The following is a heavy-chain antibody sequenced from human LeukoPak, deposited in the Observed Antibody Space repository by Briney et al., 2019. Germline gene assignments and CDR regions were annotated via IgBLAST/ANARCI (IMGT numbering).Heavy chain of an antibody. D-gene: IGHD2-2*01. J-gene: IGHJ6*02. V-gene: IGHV1-2*06. Sequence: GASVKVSCKASGYTFTGYYMHWVRQAPGQGLEWMGRINPNSGGTNYAQKFQGRVTMTRDTSISTAYMELSRLRSDDTAVYYCARALSSTTQTILRYGMDVWGQGTTVTVSS. CDR2: INPNSGGT. CDR1: GYTFTGYY. CDR3: ARALSSTTQTILRYGMDV.